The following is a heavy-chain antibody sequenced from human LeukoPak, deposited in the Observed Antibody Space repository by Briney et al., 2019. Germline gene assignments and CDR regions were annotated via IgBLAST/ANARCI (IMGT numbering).Heavy chain of an antibody. CDR2: INHSGST. Sequence: KPSETLSLTCAVYGGSFSGYYWSWIRQPPGKGLEWIGEINHSGSTNYNPSLKSRVTISVDTSKNQFSLKLSSVTAADTAVYYCARAQSGSSPVYWGQGTLVTVSS. CDR1: GGSFSGYY. CDR3: ARAQSGSSPVY. D-gene: IGHD1-26*01. V-gene: IGHV4-34*01. J-gene: IGHJ4*02.